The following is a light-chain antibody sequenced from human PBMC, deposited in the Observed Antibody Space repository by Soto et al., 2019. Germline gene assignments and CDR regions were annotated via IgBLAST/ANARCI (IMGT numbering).Light chain of an antibody. V-gene: IGLV3-21*02. J-gene: IGLJ2*01. CDR3: QVWDSSSDHPGVV. CDR1: NIGSKS. Sequence: SYELTQPPSVSVAPGQTARITCGGTNIGSKSVHWYQQKPGQAPVLVVYDDSDRPSGIPGRFSGSNSGNTATLTISRVEAGDEADYYCQVWDSSSDHPGVVFGGGTQLTVL. CDR2: DDS.